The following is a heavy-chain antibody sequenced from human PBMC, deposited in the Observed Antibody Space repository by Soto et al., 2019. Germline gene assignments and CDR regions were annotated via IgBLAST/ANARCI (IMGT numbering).Heavy chain of an antibody. CDR1: GGSFSGYY. CDR3: ARGVYCSSTSCYWGMDV. V-gene: IGHV4-34*01. D-gene: IGHD2-2*01. J-gene: IGHJ6*02. Sequence: SETLSLTCAVYGGSFSGYYWSWIRQPPGKGLEWIGEINHGGTTNYNPSLKSRVTLSVDTSKNQFSLKLSSVTAADTAVYYCARGVYCSSTSCYWGMDVWGQGTTVTVSS. CDR2: INHGGTT.